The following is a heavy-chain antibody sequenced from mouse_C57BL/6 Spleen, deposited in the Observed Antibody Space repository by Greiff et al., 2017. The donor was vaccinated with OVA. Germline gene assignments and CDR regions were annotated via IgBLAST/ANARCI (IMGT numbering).Heavy chain of an antibody. J-gene: IGHJ2*01. Sequence: EVQLQQSGPELVKPGASVKISCKASGYTFTDYYMNWVKQSHGKSLEWIGDINPNNGGTSYNQKFKGKATLTVDKSSSTAYMELRSLTSEDSAVYYCARLEYFDYWGQGTTLTVSS. CDR2: INPNNGGT. V-gene: IGHV1-26*01. CDR1: GYTFTDYY. CDR3: ARLEYFDY.